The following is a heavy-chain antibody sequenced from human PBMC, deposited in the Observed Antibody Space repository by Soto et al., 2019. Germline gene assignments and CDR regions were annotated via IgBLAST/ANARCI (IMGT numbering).Heavy chain of an antibody. CDR3: AKSNRGAYDTPDF. Sequence: GGSLRLSCAASGFSLNAYGMHWVRQPPGKGLEWVADISYDGRNKYYTDSVRGRFTISRDISKGTLYLQMNSLRPEDTAVYYCAKSNRGAYDTPDFWGQGTPVTVSS. J-gene: IGHJ4*02. V-gene: IGHV3-30*18. CDR2: ISYDGRNK. CDR1: GFSLNAYG. D-gene: IGHD3-22*01.